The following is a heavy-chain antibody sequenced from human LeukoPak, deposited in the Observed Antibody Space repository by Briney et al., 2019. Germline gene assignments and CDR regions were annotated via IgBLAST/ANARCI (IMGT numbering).Heavy chain of an antibody. CDR1: GYTFTSYG. J-gene: IGHJ4*02. CDR2: ISAYNSNT. Sequence: ASLKLSCKASGYTFTSYGISWVRQAPGQGLEWMACISAYNSNTYYAQKLQGRVTITTDKSTSTAYMELRSLRSDDTAVYYCARSSRDGYTHWGQGTLVTVSS. CDR3: ARSSRDGYTH. V-gene: IGHV1-18*01. D-gene: IGHD5-24*01.